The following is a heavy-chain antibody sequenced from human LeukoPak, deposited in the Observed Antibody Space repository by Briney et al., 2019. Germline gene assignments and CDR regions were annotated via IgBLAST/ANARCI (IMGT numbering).Heavy chain of an antibody. CDR2: ISGSGGST. J-gene: IGHJ4*02. D-gene: IGHD1-26*01. CDR3: ANYQARVGASFYFDY. CDR1: GFTFSSYA. Sequence: SGGSLRLSRAASGFTFSSYAMSWVRQAPGKGLEWVSAISGSGGSTYYADSVKGRFTISRDNSKNTLYLQMNSLRAEDTAVYYCANYQARVGASFYFDYWGQGTLVTVSS. V-gene: IGHV3-23*01.